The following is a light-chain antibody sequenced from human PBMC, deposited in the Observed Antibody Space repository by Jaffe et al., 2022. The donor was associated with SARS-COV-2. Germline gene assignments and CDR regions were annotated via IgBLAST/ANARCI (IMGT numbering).Light chain of an antibody. J-gene: IGLJ3*02. Sequence: QSALTQPRSVSGSPGQSVTISCTGTSSDVGNYKYVSWYQQHPGKAPQLMTFDVSKRPSGVPDRFSASKSGNTASLTISGLQAEDEADYYCCSYAGSYTWVFGGGTKLTVL. CDR2: DVS. V-gene: IGLV2-11*01. CDR1: SSDVGNYKY. CDR3: CSYAGSYTWV.